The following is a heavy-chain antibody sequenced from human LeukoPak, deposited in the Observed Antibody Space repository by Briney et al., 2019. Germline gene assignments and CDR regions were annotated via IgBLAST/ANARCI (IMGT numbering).Heavy chain of an antibody. D-gene: IGHD2-2*01. J-gene: IGHJ4*02. CDR3: AREQDIVVVPAATTFDY. CDR1: GYTFTSYG. V-gene: IGHV1-18*01. Sequence: ASVKVSCKASGYTFTSYGISWVRQAPGQGLEWMGWISAYNGNTNYAQKLQGRVTMTTDTSTSTAYMELRSLRSDDTAVYYCAREQDIVVVPAATTFDYWGQGTLVTVSS. CDR2: ISAYNGNT.